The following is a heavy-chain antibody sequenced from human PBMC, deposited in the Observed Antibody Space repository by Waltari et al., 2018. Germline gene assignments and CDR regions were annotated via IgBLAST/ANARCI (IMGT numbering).Heavy chain of an antibody. CDR2: IYYSGST. J-gene: IGHJ4*02. CDR3: ARTVRGWYRWDYFDY. CDR1: GGSISSSSYY. Sequence: QLQLQESGPGLVKPSETLSLTCTVSGGSISSSSYYWGWIRQPPGKGLEWIGSIYYSGSTYYNPSLKSRVTISVDTSKNQFSLKLSSVTAADTAVYYCARTVRGWYRWDYFDYWGQGTLVTVSS. D-gene: IGHD6-19*01. V-gene: IGHV4-39*01.